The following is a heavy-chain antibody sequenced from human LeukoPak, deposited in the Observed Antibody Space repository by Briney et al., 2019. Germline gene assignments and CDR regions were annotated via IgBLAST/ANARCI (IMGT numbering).Heavy chain of an antibody. Sequence: GASVKVSCKASGYTFTSYGISWVRQAPGQGLEWMGWISAYNGNTNYAQKLQGRVTITTDESTSTAYMELSSLRSEDTAVYYCARTLFNWNLYYYYMDVWGKGTTVTVSS. CDR2: ISAYNGNT. CDR3: ARTLFNWNLYYYYMDV. D-gene: IGHD1-20*01. CDR1: GYTFTSYG. J-gene: IGHJ6*03. V-gene: IGHV1-18*01.